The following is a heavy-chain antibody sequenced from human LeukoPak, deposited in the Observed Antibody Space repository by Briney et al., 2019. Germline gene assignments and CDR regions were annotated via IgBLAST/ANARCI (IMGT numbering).Heavy chain of an antibody. CDR3: ARDQRWVGDL. Sequence: GGSLTLSCAASGFTFHTYARHWVRQAPGEGLEYVSSITSDGDTTYYANSVKGRFTISRDNSKNTLYLQMGSLSADDMAVYFCARDQRWVGDLWARGTMVTVSS. D-gene: IGHD4-23*01. J-gene: IGHJ3*01. V-gene: IGHV3-64*01. CDR1: GFTFHTYA. CDR2: ITSDGDTT.